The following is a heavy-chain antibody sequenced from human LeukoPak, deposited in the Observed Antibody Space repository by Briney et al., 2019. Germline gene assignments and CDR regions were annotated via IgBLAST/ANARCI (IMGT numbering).Heavy chain of an antibody. Sequence: GGSLRLSCAASGFTFSSYSLNWVRQAPGKGLEWVSSISSVTSYIYYADSVKGRFTISRDTAKNSLHLQMDSLRAEDTAVYYCGGNYWGQGTRVTVSS. J-gene: IGHJ4*02. V-gene: IGHV3-21*01. CDR3: GGNY. CDR1: GFTFSSYS. CDR2: ISSVTSYI.